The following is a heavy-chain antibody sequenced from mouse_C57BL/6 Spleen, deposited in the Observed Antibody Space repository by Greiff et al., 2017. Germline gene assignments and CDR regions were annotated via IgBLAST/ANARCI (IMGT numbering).Heavy chain of an antibody. CDR3: ARSLSNFYFDY. J-gene: IGHJ2*01. Sequence: QVQLQQPGAELVMPGASVKLSCKASGYTFTSYWMHWVKQRPGQGLEWIGEVDPSDSYTNYNQKFKGKSTLTVDKSSSTAYMQLISLTSEDSAVYYCARSLSNFYFDYWGQGTTLTVSS. CDR2: VDPSDSYT. V-gene: IGHV1-69*01. D-gene: IGHD2-5*01. CDR1: GYTFTSYW.